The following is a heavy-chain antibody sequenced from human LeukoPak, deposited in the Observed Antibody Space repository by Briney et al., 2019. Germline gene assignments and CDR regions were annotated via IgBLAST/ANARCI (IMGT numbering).Heavy chain of an antibody. V-gene: IGHV4-59*12. CDR2: IYYSGST. J-gene: IGHJ6*03. CDR3: ARDGSVHGYYYYMDV. CDR1: GGSISSYY. D-gene: IGHD1-1*01. Sequence: SETLSLTCTVSGGSISSYYWSWIRQPPGKGLEWIGYIYYSGSTNYNPSLKSRVTISVDRSKNQFSLKLSSVTAADTAVYYCARDGSVHGYYYYMDVWGKGTTVTVSS.